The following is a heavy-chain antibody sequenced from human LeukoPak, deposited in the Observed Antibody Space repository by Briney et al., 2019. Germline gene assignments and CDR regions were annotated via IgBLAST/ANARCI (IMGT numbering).Heavy chain of an antibody. Sequence: GGSLRLSCAASGFTFSSFGMHWVRQAPGKGLEWVTFIRYDGSNEYYADSVKGRFTISRDNSKNTLYLQMNSLRAEDTAVYYCAKEFRRTIFGVIITGYMDVWGKGTTVTVSS. J-gene: IGHJ6*03. CDR2: IRYDGSNE. D-gene: IGHD3-3*01. CDR3: AKEFRRTIFGVIITGYMDV. CDR1: GFTFSSFG. V-gene: IGHV3-30*02.